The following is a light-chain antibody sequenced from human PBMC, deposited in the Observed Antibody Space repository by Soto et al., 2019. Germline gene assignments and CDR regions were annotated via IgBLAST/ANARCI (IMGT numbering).Light chain of an antibody. CDR3: GSWDSRLSAYV. J-gene: IGLJ1*01. V-gene: IGLV1-51*01. CDR2: DDY. CDR1: SSNIGGNS. Sequence: QTVLSQPPAVSAAPGQMVTIPCSGSSSNIGGNSVSWYMQLAGTAPKLLIYDDYKRPSGIPNRFSGSKSGTSATLGITGFQTGDEADYYCGSWDSRLSAYVVGTGTKVTVL.